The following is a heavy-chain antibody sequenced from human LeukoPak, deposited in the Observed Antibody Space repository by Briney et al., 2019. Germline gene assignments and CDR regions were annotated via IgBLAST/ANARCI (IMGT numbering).Heavy chain of an antibody. CDR2: IYYSGST. J-gene: IGHJ3*02. D-gene: IGHD3-10*01. Sequence: SETLSLTCTVSGGSISSSSYYWGWIRQPPGKGLEWIGSIYYSGSTYYNPSLKSRVTMSVDTSKNQFSLKLSSVTAADTAVYYCARWTTFYYYGSGSYYGAFDIWGQGTMVTVSS. V-gene: IGHV4-39*07. CDR3: ARWTTFYYYGSGSYYGAFDI. CDR1: GGSISSSSYY.